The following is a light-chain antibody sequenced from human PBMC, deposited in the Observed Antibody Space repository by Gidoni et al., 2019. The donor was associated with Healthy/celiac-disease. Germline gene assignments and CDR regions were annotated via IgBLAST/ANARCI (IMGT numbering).Light chain of an antibody. CDR3: QQFNSYPPSIT. J-gene: IGKJ5*01. V-gene: IGKV1-13*02. CDR2: DAS. Sequence: AIKLTQSPSSLSASVGDRVTITCRASQGISSALAWYQQKPGKAPKLLIYDASSLESGVPSRFSGSGSGTDFTLTISSLQPEDFATYYCQQFNSYPPSITFGQGTRLEIK. CDR1: QGISSA.